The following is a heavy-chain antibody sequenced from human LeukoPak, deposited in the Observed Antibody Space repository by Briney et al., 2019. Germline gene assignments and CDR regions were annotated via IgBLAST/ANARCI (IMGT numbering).Heavy chain of an antibody. CDR1: GYAINIDYS. J-gene: IGHJ5*02. Sequence: PSETLSLTCFVSGYAINIDYSWGWIRQSPGKGLEWIGVISPKGITYYNPSLRGLVTISEDTSKNQCSLNLRSMTATDTAVYYCARVPGVYFDISIGFGSGWFDPWGQGILVTVSS. V-gene: IGHV4-38-2*02. D-gene: IGHD3-9*01. CDR3: ARVPGVYFDISIGFGSGWFDP. CDR2: ISPKGIT.